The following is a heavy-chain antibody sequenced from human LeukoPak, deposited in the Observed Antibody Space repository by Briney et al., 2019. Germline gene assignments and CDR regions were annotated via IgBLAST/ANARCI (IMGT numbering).Heavy chain of an antibody. D-gene: IGHD2-15*01. CDR2: ISSSSYI. J-gene: IGHJ4*02. Sequence: GGSLRLSCAASGFTFSSYSMNWVRQAPGKGLEWVSSISSSSYIYYADSVKGRFTISRDNAKNSLYLQMNSLRAEDTAVYYCARDDIVAFPDYWGQGTLVTVSS. CDR1: GFTFSSYS. CDR3: ARDDIVAFPDY. V-gene: IGHV3-21*01.